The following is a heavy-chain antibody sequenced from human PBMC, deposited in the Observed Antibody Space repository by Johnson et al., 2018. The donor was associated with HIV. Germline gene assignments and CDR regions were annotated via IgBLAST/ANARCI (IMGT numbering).Heavy chain of an antibody. CDR2: IYSGGST. Sequence: VQLVESGGGLIQPGGSLRLSCAASGFIVSSNYMTWVRQAPGKGLEWVSFIYSGGSTYYADSVKGRFTISIDNSKNTLYLQMNSLRAEDTAVYYCARDFHEAGSNAFDIWGQGTMVRLF. V-gene: IGHV3-53*01. D-gene: IGHD2/OR15-2a*01. CDR1: GFIVSSNY. J-gene: IGHJ3*02. CDR3: ARDFHEAGSNAFDI.